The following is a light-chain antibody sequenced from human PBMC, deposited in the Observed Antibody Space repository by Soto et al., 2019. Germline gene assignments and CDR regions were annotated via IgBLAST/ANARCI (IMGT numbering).Light chain of an antibody. V-gene: IGKV3-20*01. CDR3: QQYGRSPGT. Sequence: EIVLTQSPGTLSLSPGESATLSCRASQSVSSSYLAWYQQKPGQAPRLLIYGASSRATGIPDRFSGSGSGTDFTLTIRRMETQAFAVYSCQQYGRSPGTFGQGTKVDIK. J-gene: IGKJ1*01. CDR1: QSVSSSY. CDR2: GAS.